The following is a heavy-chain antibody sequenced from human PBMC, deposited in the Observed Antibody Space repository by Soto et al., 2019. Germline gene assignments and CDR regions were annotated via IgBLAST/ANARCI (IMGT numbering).Heavy chain of an antibody. J-gene: IGHJ4*02. CDR1: GGSFSGYY. Sequence: SETLSLTCAVYGGSFSGYYWSWIRQPPGKGLEWIGEINHSGSTNYNPSLKSRVTISVDTSKNQFSLKLGSVTAADTAVYYCARGLYIAARRSGSYYPYWGQGTLVTVSS. CDR3: ARGLYIAARRSGSYYPY. D-gene: IGHD3-10*01. CDR2: INHSGST. V-gene: IGHV4-34*01.